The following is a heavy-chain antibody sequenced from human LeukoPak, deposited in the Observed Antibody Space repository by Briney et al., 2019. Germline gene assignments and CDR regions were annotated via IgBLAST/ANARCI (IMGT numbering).Heavy chain of an antibody. D-gene: IGHD3-16*02. V-gene: IGHV4-34*01. CDR1: GGSFSGYY. CDR3: AGTFMITFGGVIGSNWFDP. CDR2: INHSGST. Sequence: PSETLSLTCAVYGGSFSGYYWSWIRQPPGKGLEWIGEINHSGSTNYNPSLKSRVTISVDTSKNQFSLKLSSVTAADTAVYYCAGTFMITFGGVIGSNWFDPWGHGTLVTVSS. J-gene: IGHJ5*02.